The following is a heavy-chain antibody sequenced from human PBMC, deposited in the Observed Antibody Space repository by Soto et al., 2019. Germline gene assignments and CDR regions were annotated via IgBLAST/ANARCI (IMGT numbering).Heavy chain of an antibody. Sequence: QVQLQQWGAGLLKPSETLSLTCAVYGGSFSGYYWSWIRQPPGKGLEWIGEINHSGSTNYNPSLKSRVTISVYTSKNQCSLKLSSVTAADTAVYYCARGASMTTVTSDYWGQVTLVTVSS. V-gene: IGHV4-34*01. J-gene: IGHJ4*02. CDR1: GGSFSGYY. CDR3: ARGASMTTVTSDY. D-gene: IGHD4-17*01. CDR2: INHSGST.